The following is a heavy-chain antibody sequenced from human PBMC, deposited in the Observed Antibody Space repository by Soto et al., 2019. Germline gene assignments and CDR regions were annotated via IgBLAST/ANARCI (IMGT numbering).Heavy chain of an antibody. CDR1: GGSISSSSYY. CDR2: IYYSGST. Sequence: SETLSLTSTVSGGSISSSSYYWGWIRQPPGKGLEWIGSIYYSGSTYYNPSLKSRVTISVDTSKNQFSLKLSSVTAADTAVYYCARVLAARASRDFDYWGQGTLVTVSS. V-gene: IGHV4-39*01. J-gene: IGHJ4*02. D-gene: IGHD6-6*01. CDR3: ARVLAARASRDFDY.